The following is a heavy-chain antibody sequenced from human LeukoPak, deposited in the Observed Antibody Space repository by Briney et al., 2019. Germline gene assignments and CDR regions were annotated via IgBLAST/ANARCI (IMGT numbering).Heavy chain of an antibody. CDR3: NRWHISGVSYSTV. D-gene: IGHD3-22*01. Sequence: GGSLRLSCSASGFSLSDYGINWVRQAPGKGLEWVGFIRSKTSGGTEYGPSVKGRVIISRDESKNIAYLEMDSLKTEDTAVYYCNRWHISGVSYSTVWGPGTLVTVSS. J-gene: IGHJ4*02. CDR2: IRSKTSGGT. V-gene: IGHV3-49*04. CDR1: GFSLSDYG.